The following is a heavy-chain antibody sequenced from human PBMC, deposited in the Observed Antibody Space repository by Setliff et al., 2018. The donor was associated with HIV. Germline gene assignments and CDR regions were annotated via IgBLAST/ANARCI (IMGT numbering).Heavy chain of an antibody. CDR1: GGSISSHY. CDR2: IYYSGST. D-gene: IGHD3-10*01. V-gene: IGHV4-59*08. J-gene: IGHJ6*02. Sequence: PSETLSLTCTVSGGSISSHYWSWIRQPPGKGLEWIGSIYYSGSTNYNPSLKSRVTISVDTPKNQFSLKLTSVTAADTAVYYCARVEAKVRGATYAMDVWGQGTTVTVSS. CDR3: ARVEAKVRGATYAMDV.